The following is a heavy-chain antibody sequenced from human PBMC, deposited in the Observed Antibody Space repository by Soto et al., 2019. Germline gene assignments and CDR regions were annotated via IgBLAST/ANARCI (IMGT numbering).Heavy chain of an antibody. CDR2: LDADNGDT. V-gene: IGHV1-24*01. CDR1: GNSLEHTS. Sequence: QIQLIQSGAEVKRPGASVKVACKVSGNSLEHTSIHWVRQPPGKGLEWMGGLDADNGDTAYGQRFQDRVTMTEDTSTDTAYIEMSCLTSADTPVYFCAADLVDALTDFPPLAYWGQGTLITVSS. J-gene: IGHJ4*02. CDR3: AADLVDALTDFPPLAY. D-gene: IGHD3-16*01.